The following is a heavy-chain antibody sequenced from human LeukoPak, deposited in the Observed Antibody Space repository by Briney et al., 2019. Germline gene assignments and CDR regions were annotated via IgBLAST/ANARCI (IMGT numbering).Heavy chain of an antibody. Sequence: GGSLRLSCAASGFTFTSYWMTWVRQAPGKGLEWVTNTKHDGSERYYVDSVKGRFTISRDNVKNSLFLQMDSLRAEDTAVYYCARGGLYGDYYFDYWGQGTLVTVTS. CDR1: GFTFTSYW. J-gene: IGHJ4*02. CDR3: ARGGLYGDYYFDY. CDR2: TKHDGSER. D-gene: IGHD2-21*02. V-gene: IGHV3-7*04.